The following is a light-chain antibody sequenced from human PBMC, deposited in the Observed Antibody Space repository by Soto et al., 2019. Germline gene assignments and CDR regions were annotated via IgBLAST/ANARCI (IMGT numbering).Light chain of an antibody. Sequence: EMVLTQSPGTLSLSPGERASLSCRASRSFASSYLAWYQQKPGQAPRLLIYAASKRATGIPDRFSGSGSGTDFTLTINRLDPEDSAVYYCQQYSSSPPYTFGQGTKLQIK. J-gene: IGKJ2*01. CDR2: AAS. CDR3: QQYSSSPPYT. CDR1: RSFASSY. V-gene: IGKV3-20*01.